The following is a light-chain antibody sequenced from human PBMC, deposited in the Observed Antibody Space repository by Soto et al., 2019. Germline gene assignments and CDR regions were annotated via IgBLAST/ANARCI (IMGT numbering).Light chain of an antibody. Sequence: EIVMTQSPATLSVSPGERATLSCRASQSVSSNFAWYQQKPGQAPRLLIYGASTGANCIPARFSGSGSGTECTSTGSRLQSEDFAVFYCQQYNNWPTFGPGTKVDIK. CDR2: GAS. V-gene: IGKV3-15*01. CDR3: QQYNNWPT. J-gene: IGKJ3*01. CDR1: QSVSSN.